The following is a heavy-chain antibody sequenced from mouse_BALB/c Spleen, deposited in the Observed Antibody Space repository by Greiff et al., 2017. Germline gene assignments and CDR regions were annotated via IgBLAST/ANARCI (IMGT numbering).Heavy chain of an antibody. CDR2: ISYSGST. D-gene: IGHD2-3*01. CDR3: VQRDGYNWYFDV. Sequence: VQLQQSGPGLVKPSQSLSLTCTVTGYSITSDYAWNWIRQFPGNKLEWMGYISYSGSTSYNPSLKSRISITRDTSKNQFFLQLNSVTTEDTATYYCVQRDGYNWYFDVWGAGTTVTVSS. J-gene: IGHJ1*01. CDR1: GYSITSDYA. V-gene: IGHV3-2*02.